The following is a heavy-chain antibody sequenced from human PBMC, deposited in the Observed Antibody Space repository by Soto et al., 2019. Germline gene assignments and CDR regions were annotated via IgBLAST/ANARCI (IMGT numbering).Heavy chain of an antibody. CDR2: IYYSGST. CDR1: GGFISSSTYY. V-gene: IGHV4-39*02. CDR3: ATDYGDYYFDS. J-gene: IGHJ4*02. D-gene: IGHD4-17*01. Sequence: SETLSLTCTVSGGFISSSTYYWGWIRQPPGRGLEWIGNIYYSGSTYYNPSLKSRVTISVDTSKNHFSLSLTSVTAADTAVYYCATDYGDYYFDSWGQGTLVTVSS.